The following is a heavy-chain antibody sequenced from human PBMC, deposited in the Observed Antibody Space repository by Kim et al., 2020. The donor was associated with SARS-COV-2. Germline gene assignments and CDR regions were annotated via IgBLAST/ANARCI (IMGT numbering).Heavy chain of an antibody. CDR3: AKDESTNTMLVMLRSYGMDV. D-gene: IGHD2-8*01. V-gene: IGHV3-23*01. J-gene: IGHJ6*02. Sequence: GRFTISRDNSKNTLFLQMNSLRNEDTALYYCAKDESTNTMLVMLRSYGMDVWGQGTTVTVSS.